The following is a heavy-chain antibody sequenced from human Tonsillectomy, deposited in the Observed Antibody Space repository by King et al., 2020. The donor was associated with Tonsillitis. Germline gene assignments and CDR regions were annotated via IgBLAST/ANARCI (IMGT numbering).Heavy chain of an antibody. CDR1: GFTVSSNY. D-gene: IGHD1-26*01. J-gene: IGHJ2*01. CDR3: AIVVGSRGGSIGFDL. CDR2: IYSGGST. Sequence: VQLVESGGGLIQPGGSLRLSCAASGFTVSSNYMRWVRQAPGKGLEWVSVIYSGGSTYYGDSVKGRFTISRDNSKNTLYLQMNSLRAEDTAVYYSAIVVGSRGGSIGFDLWGRGTLVTVSS. V-gene: IGHV3-53*01.